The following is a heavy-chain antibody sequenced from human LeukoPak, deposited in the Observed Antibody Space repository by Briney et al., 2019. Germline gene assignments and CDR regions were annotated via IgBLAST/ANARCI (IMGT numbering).Heavy chain of an antibody. V-gene: IGHV1-2*02. CDR2: INPNSGGT. Sequence: GASVKVSCKASGYTFTGYYMHWVRQAPGQGLEWMGWINPNSGGTNYAQKFQGRVTMTRDTSISTAYMELSRLRSDDTAVYYCARASRGIAVAAFFDYWGQGTLVTVSS. CDR3: ARASRGIAVAAFFDY. D-gene: IGHD6-19*01. J-gene: IGHJ4*02. CDR1: GYTFTGYY.